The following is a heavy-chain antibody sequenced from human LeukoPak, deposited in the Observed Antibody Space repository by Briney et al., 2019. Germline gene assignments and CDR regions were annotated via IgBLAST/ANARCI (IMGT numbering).Heavy chain of an antibody. D-gene: IGHD3-10*01. V-gene: IGHV1-2*06. J-gene: IGHJ4*02. CDR1: GYTFTGYY. Sequence: ASVEVSCKASGYTFTGYYMHWVRQAPGQGLEWMGRINPNSGGTNYAQKFQGRVTMTRDTSISTAYMELSRLRSDDTAVYYCARGARGTWAWGDWGQGTLVTVSS. CDR2: INPNSGGT. CDR3: ARGARGTWAWGD.